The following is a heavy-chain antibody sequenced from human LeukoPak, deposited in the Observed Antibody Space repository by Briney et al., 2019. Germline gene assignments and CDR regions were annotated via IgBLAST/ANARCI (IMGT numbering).Heavy chain of an antibody. CDR2: ISSSSSYI. Sequence: GGSLRLSCAASGFTFSSYSMNWVRQAPGKGLEWVSSISSSSSYIYYADSVKGRFTISRDNAKNSLYTQMNSLRAEDTAVYYCARDHNMAYYYDSSGYYGGYYYYYMDVWGKGTTVTVSS. D-gene: IGHD3-22*01. CDR3: ARDHNMAYYYDSSGYYGGYYYYYMDV. V-gene: IGHV3-21*01. CDR1: GFTFSSYS. J-gene: IGHJ6*03.